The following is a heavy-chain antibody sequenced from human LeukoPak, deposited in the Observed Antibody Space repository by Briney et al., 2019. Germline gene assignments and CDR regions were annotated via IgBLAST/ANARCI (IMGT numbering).Heavy chain of an antibody. V-gene: IGHV4-61*08. CDR1: GGSISSGGYY. Sequence: PSETLSLTCTVSGGSISSGGYYWSWIRQPPGKGLEWIGYIYYSGSTNYNPSLKSRVTISVDTSKNQFSLKLSSVTAADTAVYYCARDKGSSWYGGFDPWGQGTLVTVSS. CDR2: IYYSGST. CDR3: ARDKGSSWYGGFDP. J-gene: IGHJ5*02. D-gene: IGHD6-13*01.